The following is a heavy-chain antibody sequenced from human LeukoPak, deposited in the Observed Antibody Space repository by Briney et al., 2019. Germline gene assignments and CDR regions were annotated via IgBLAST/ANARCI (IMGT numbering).Heavy chain of an antibody. CDR1: RFIVSSSF. Sequence: GGSLRLSCAASRFIVSSSFMSCVRQAPGQGLEWVSVIYSDGGTSFAGNTYYAGSVEGRFTVSRDNSKNTLYLQMNSLRTEDTAVYYCARDGSTGWHYFEYWGQGTLVTVSS. CDR2: IYSDGGT. J-gene: IGHJ4*02. D-gene: IGHD6-19*01. CDR3: ARDGSTGWHYFEY. V-gene: IGHV3-23*03.